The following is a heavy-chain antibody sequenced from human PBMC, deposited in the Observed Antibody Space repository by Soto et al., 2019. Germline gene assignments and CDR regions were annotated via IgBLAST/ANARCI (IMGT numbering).Heavy chain of an antibody. Sequence: EVQLVESGGGLVQPGGSLRLSCAASGLTFSTYWMNWVRQAPGKGLEWVANIKQDGSEKNYVDSVKGRFTISRDNAKNSRYLQMNSLRAEDTAVYDCESDRAMDDYWGQGTLVTVSS. J-gene: IGHJ4*02. CDR1: GLTFSTYW. D-gene: IGHD5-18*01. CDR3: ESDRAMDDY. V-gene: IGHV3-7*05. CDR2: IKQDGSEK.